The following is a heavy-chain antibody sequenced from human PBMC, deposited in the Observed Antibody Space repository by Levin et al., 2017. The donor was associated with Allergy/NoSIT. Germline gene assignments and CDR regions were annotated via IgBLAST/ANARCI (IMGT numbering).Heavy chain of an antibody. D-gene: IGHD3-10*01. CDR3: AKTPYYYGSGSNPGVFDY. CDR2: ISGSGGST. CDR1: GFTFSSYA. V-gene: IGHV3-23*01. Sequence: EASVKVSCAASGFTFSSYAMSWVRQAPGKGLEWVSAISGSGGSTYYADSVKGRFTISRDNSKNTLYLQMNSLRAEDTAVYYCAKTPYYYGSGSNPGVFDYWGQGTLVTVSS. J-gene: IGHJ4*02.